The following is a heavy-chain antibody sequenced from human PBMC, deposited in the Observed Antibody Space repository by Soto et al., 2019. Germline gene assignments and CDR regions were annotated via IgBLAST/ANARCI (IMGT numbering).Heavy chain of an antibody. V-gene: IGHV3-15*01. CDR3: TTGLSNGYFNFDY. J-gene: IGHJ4*02. CDR1: GFTFNNAW. CDR2: IKGEADGGTT. Sequence: HLVESGGGLVKLGGSLRLSCAASGFTFNNAWMSWVRQAPGKGLEWVGRIKGEADGGTTDYAAPVKGRITISRDHSKDTLYLRMNSLKTEDTAVYYCTTGLSNGYFNFDYWGQGTSVTVSS. D-gene: IGHD2-21*01.